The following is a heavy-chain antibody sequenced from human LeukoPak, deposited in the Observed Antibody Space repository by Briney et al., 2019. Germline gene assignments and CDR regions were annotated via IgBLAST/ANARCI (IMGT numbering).Heavy chain of an antibody. CDR1: GGSISSGSYY. CDR2: IYTSGST. CDR3: ARVRHTAMVEACDI. Sequence: SETLSLTCTVSGGSISSGSYYWSWIRQPAGKGLEWIGRIYTSGSTNYNPSLKSRVTISVDTSKNQFSLKLSSVTAADTVVYHCARVRHTAMVEACDIWGQGTMVTVSS. D-gene: IGHD5-18*01. V-gene: IGHV4-61*02. J-gene: IGHJ3*02.